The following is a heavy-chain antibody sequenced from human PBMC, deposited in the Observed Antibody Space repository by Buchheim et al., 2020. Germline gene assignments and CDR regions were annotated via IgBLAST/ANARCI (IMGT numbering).Heavy chain of an antibody. Sequence: QVQLVQPGAEVKKPGASVKVSCKASGYTFTSYYMHWVRQAPGQGLEWMGIINPSGGSTSYAQKFQGRVTMTRDTSTSTGYMELSSLRSEDTAVYYCARDLLSDIVVVVAATDYYYGMDVWGQGTT. CDR2: INPSGGST. CDR3: ARDLLSDIVVVVAATDYYYGMDV. CDR1: GYTFTSYY. J-gene: IGHJ6*02. D-gene: IGHD2-15*01. V-gene: IGHV1-46*01.